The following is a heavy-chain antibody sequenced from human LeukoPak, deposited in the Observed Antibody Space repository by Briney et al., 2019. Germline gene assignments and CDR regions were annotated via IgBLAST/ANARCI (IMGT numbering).Heavy chain of an antibody. CDR1: GCSFSSYW. V-gene: IGHV5-51*01. D-gene: IGHD2-2*01. CDR3: AIGRHCSSTSCLDGFDI. Sequence: GEALKISFQGSGCSFSSYWIGWGRRMPGKGVGWLGIIHPGDSDTKYRPSFQGQVTLSADRSISTVYLQWSSLKASDTAMYYCAIGRHCSSTSCLDGFDIWGQGTMVIVSS. J-gene: IGHJ3*02. CDR2: IHPGDSDT.